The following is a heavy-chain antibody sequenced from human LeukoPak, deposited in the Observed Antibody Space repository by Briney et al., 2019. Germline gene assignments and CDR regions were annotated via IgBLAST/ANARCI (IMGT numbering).Heavy chain of an antibody. J-gene: IGHJ4*02. CDR3: ARGIIAAANTHFDY. Sequence: ASVKVSCKASGYTFTSYDINWVRQATGQGLEWMGWMNPNSGNTGYAQKFQGRVTMTRNTSISTAYMELSSLTSDDTAVYYCARGIIAAANTHFDYWGQGTLVTVSS. CDR1: GYTFTSYD. CDR2: MNPNSGNT. D-gene: IGHD6-13*01. V-gene: IGHV1-8*01.